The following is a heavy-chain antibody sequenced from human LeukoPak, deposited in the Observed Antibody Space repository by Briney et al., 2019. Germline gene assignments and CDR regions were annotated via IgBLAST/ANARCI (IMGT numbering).Heavy chain of an antibody. D-gene: IGHD3-22*01. CDR1: GGSISSYY. CDR3: AIQGDYDSSGSI. J-gene: IGHJ3*02. V-gene: IGHV4-59*12. CDR2: IYYSGST. Sequence: SETLSLTCTVSGGSISSYYWSWLRQPPGKGLEWIGYIYYSGSTNYNPSLKSRVTISVDTSKNQFSLKLSSVTAADTAVYYCAIQGDYDSSGSIWGQGTMVTVSS.